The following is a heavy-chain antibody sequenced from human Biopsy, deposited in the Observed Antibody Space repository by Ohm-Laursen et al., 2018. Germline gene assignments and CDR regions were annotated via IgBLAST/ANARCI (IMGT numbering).Heavy chain of an antibody. V-gene: IGHV4-39*01. J-gene: IGHJ5*02. CDR1: GGSISSSTTYY. CDR3: ARHPTGFWFDP. Sequence: TLSLTCTVSGGSISSSTTYYWAWLRQPPGKGLEWIGSIYNTETTFYNPSLKSRVTISVDTYTNQFSLKVSFGTAADTALYFCARHPTGFWFDPWGHGTLVTVSS. CDR2: IYNTETT.